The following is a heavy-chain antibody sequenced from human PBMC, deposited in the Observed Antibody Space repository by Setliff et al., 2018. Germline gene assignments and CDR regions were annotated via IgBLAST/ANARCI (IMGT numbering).Heavy chain of an antibody. D-gene: IGHD5-12*01. CDR3: ARARYSGYVDY. V-gene: IGHV1-69*06. CDR1: GGIFNSFS. CDR2: IIPLFETT. Sequence: SVKVPCKASGGIFNSFSITWVRQAPGQGLEWMGRIIPLFETTNYVEKFQGRVTITADKSTSTAYMELSRLTSEDTAVYYCARARYSGYVDYWGQGTLVTVSS. J-gene: IGHJ4*02.